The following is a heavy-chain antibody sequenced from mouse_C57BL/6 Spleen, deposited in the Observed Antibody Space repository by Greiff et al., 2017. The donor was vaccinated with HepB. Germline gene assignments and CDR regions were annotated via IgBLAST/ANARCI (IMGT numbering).Heavy chain of an antibody. J-gene: IGHJ4*01. CDR3: ARSVYGKRALDY. Sequence: QVQLQQPGAELVKPGASVKLSCKASGYTFTSYWMHWVKQRPGQGLEWIGMIHPNSGSTNYNEKFKSKATLTVDKSSSTAYMQLSSLTSEDSAVYYCARSVYGKRALDYWGQGTSVTVSS. V-gene: IGHV1-64*01. CDR2: IHPNSGST. CDR1: GYTFTSYW. D-gene: IGHD2-1*01.